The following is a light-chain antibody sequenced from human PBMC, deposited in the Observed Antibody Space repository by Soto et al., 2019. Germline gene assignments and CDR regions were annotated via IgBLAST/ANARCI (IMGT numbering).Light chain of an antibody. CDR2: DAS. Sequence: DIQMTQSPSTLSSTAGDRVTINFRASQSISSWLAWYQHKPGKAPKLLIYDASSLDSGVPSRFSGGGSGTEFSLTISNLQPDDSATYYCQQYENYWTFGQGTKVDNK. CDR1: QSISSW. J-gene: IGKJ1*01. V-gene: IGKV1-5*01. CDR3: QQYENYWT.